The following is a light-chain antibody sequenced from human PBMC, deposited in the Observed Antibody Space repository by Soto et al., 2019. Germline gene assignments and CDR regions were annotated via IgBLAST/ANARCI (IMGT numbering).Light chain of an antibody. Sequence: DIQMTQSASTLSASVGDRVTITCRASQTLSSWLAWYQQKPGKAPKLLIYDVSNLESGVPSRFSGSGSGTEFTLTITSLQPDDFATYYCQQYNSYSLTFGGGTKVEIK. CDR1: QTLSSW. CDR2: DVS. V-gene: IGKV1-5*01. J-gene: IGKJ4*01. CDR3: QQYNSYSLT.